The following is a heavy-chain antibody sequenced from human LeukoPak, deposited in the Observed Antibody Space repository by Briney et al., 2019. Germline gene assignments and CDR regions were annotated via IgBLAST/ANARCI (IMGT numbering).Heavy chain of an antibody. Sequence: GGSLRLSCAASGFTFSSYWMHWVRQAPGKGLVWVSRINSDGTTTYADSVKGRFTISRDNAKNTLYLQMNRLRAEDTALYYCASAYYYGSGSYSTFEYWGQGTLVTVSS. CDR1: GFTFSSYW. J-gene: IGHJ4*02. CDR3: ASAYYYGSGSYSTFEY. CDR2: INSDGTT. D-gene: IGHD3-10*01. V-gene: IGHV3-74*01.